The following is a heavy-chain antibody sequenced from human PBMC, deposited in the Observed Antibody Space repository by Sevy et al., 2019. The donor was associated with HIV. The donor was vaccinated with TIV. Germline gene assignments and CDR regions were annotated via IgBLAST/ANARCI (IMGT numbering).Heavy chain of an antibody. J-gene: IGHJ4*02. V-gene: IGHV3-7*01. CDR1: GFTFNNYW. CDR2: IRQDGSEK. D-gene: IGHD1-26*01. Sequence: GGSLRLSCAASGFTFNNYWMSWVRQAPGKGLEWVANIRQDGSEKDYVESVKGRFTISRDNAKNSLFLQMNSLRAEHTAVYYCASSRTTSFGWDWGQGTLVTVSS. CDR3: ASSRTTSFGWD.